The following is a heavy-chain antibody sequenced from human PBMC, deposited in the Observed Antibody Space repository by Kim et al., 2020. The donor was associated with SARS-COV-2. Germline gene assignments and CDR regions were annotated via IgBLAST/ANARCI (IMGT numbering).Heavy chain of an antibody. CDR2: IYYSGST. CDR1: GGSISSGGYY. D-gene: IGHD3-22*01. J-gene: IGHJ3*02. V-gene: IGHV4-31*03. CDR3: ARAVITMIVVVGAFDI. Sequence: SETLSLTCTVSGGSISSGGYYWSWIRQHPGKGLEWIGYIYYSGSTYYNPSLKSRVTISVDTSKNQFSLKLSSVTAADTAVYYCARAVITMIVVVGAFDIWGQGTRVTVSS.